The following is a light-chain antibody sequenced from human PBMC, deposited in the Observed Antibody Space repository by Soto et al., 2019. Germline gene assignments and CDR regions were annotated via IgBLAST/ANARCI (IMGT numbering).Light chain of an antibody. V-gene: IGKV3D-7*01. CDR1: QRVSSSY. CDR3: QQDYNLPT. J-gene: IGKJ4*01. Sequence: PGERVTLSCRASQRVSSSYLTWYQQKPGQAPRLLIYGASTRATGIPARFSGSGSGTDFTLTISSLQPEDFAVYYCQQDYNLPTFGGGTKVEIK. CDR2: GAS.